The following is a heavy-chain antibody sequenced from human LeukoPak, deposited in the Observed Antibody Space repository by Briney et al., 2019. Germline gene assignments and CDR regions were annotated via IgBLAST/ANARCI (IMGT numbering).Heavy chain of an antibody. CDR3: ARDGIAAAGYYYYAMDV. CDR2: ISYDGSNK. V-gene: IGHV3-30*04. Sequence: GGSLRLSCAASGFTFSSYAMHWVRQAPGKGLEWVAVISYDGSNKYYADSVKGRFTISRDNSKNTLYLQMNSLRAEDTAVYYCARDGIAAAGYYYYAMDVWGQGTTVTVSS. CDR1: GFTFSSYA. J-gene: IGHJ6*02. D-gene: IGHD6-13*01.